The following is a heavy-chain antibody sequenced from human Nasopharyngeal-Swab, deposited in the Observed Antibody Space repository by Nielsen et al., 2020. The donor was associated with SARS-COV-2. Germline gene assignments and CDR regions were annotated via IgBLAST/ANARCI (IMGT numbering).Heavy chain of an antibody. J-gene: IGHJ5*02. D-gene: IGHD5-12*01. CDR2: ISGSGGST. V-gene: IGHV3-23*01. Sequence: GESLKISCAASGFTFSSYAMSWVRQAPGRGLEWVSAISGSGGSTYYADSVKGRFTISRDNSKNTLYLQMNSLRAEDTAVYYCAKGYSGYPRNNWSDPWGQGTLVTVSS. CDR1: GFTFSSYA. CDR3: AKGYSGYPRNNWSDP.